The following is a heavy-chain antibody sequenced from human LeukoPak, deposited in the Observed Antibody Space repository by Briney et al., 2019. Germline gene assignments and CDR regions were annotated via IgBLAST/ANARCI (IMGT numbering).Heavy chain of an antibody. D-gene: IGHD6-19*01. V-gene: IGHV3-23*01. J-gene: IGHJ4*02. CDR1: GFTFSSYA. CDR3: AKLTPYSSGAVPGPDY. Sequence: PGGSLRLSCAASGFTFSSYAMSWVRQAPGKGLEWVSAISGSGGSTYYADSVKGRFTISRDNSKNTLYLQMNSLRAEDTAVYYCAKLTPYSSGAVPGPDYWGQGTLVIVSS. CDR2: ISGSGGST.